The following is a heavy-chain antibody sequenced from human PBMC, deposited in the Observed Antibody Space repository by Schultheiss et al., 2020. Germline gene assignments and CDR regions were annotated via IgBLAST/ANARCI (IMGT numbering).Heavy chain of an antibody. V-gene: IGHV1-2*06. CDR3: ARGLGTSCYSWFDP. CDR2: INPNSGGT. J-gene: IGHJ5*02. Sequence: ASVKVSCKASGFTFTSSAVHWVRQAPGQGLEWMGRINPNSGGTNYAQKFQGRVTMTRDTSISTAYMELSRLRSDDTAVYYCARGLGTSCYSWFDPWGQGTLVTVSS. D-gene: IGHD2-2*01. CDR1: GFTFTSSA.